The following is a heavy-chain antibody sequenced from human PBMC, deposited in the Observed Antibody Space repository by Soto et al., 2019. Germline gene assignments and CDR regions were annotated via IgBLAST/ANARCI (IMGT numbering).Heavy chain of an antibody. CDR3: ARHPSYDIIGYYQAGLDY. V-gene: IGHV4-39*01. Sequence: PSETLSLTCTVSSGSISRGDFYWSWIRQPPGKGLEWIGSIYYSGSTYYNPSLKSRVTISADTSKNQFSLKLSSVTAADTAVYYCARHPSYDIIGYYQAGLDYWGQGTLVTVS. D-gene: IGHD3-22*01. CDR2: IYYSGST. CDR1: SGSISRGDFY. J-gene: IGHJ4*02.